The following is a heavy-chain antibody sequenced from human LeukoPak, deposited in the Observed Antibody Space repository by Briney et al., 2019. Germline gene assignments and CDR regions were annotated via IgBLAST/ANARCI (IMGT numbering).Heavy chain of an antibody. D-gene: IGHD1-26*01. CDR3: AADKGGSYPQIDY. CDR2: IVVGSGNT. V-gene: IGHV1-58*02. Sequence: SVKVSCKASGFTFTSSAMQWVRQARGQRLEWIGWIVVGSGNTNYAQKFQERVTITRDMSTSTAYMELSSLRSEDTAVYYCAADKGGSYPQIDYWGQGTLVTVSS. CDR1: GFTFTSSA. J-gene: IGHJ4*02.